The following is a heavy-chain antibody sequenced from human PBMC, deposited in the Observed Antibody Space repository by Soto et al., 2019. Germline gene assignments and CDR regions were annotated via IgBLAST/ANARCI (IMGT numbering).Heavy chain of an antibody. J-gene: IGHJ4*02. V-gene: IGHV3-21*06. CDR3: ARVPYDSSGYYPRSDY. CDR2: ISSSSSYI. Sequence: GGSLRLSCAASGFTLSNYAMRWVRQAPGKGLEWVSSISSSSSYIYYADSVKGRFTISRDNAKNSLFLQVNSLRAEDTAVYYCARVPYDSSGYYPRSDYWGQGTLVTVSS. D-gene: IGHD3-22*01. CDR1: GFTLSNYA.